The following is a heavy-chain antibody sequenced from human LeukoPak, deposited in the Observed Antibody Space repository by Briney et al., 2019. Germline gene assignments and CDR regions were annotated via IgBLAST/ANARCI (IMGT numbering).Heavy chain of an antibody. CDR1: GFTFDSNA. CDR2: IGGGGDTT. J-gene: IGHJ4*02. D-gene: IGHD6-19*01. Sequence: GGSLRLSCAASGFTFDSNAMNWVRQAPGKGLEWVSTIGGGGDTTYYADSVKGRFTISRDNSKNTLYLQMNSLRAEDTAVYYCAKAKGYSSGSNDYWGQGTLVIVSS. CDR3: AKAKGYSSGSNDY. V-gene: IGHV3-23*01.